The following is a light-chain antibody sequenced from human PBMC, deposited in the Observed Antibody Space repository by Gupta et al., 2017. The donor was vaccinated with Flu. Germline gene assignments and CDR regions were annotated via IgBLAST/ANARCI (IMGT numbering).Light chain of an antibody. CDR3: QTWGTASQPVV. V-gene: IGLV4-69*01. CDR1: SGLSNSP. CDR2: INIDGSH. Sequence: QLVLTQSPSASAHLGASANITRTPSSGLSNSPIAWHQQQPVKGPRYLMKINIDGSHSKGDGIPDRFSGSSSGAERYITIASLQSEDEADYYCQTWGTASQPVVFGGGTKLTVL. J-gene: IGLJ2*01.